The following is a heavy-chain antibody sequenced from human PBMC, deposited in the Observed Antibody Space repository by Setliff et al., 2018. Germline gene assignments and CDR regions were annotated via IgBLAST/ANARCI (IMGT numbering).Heavy chain of an antibody. CDR2: FIPILGAT. D-gene: IGHD6-19*01. V-gene: IGHV1-69*13. Sequence: SVKVSCKSSGGTFSSSGITWVRQAPGQGLQWLGRFIPILGATNYAQNFQGRVTITADESTSTGYMELRSLRSEDTAVYYCVRVTSGRLDFDYWGQGTPVTVSS. CDR3: VRVTSGRLDFDY. J-gene: IGHJ4*02. CDR1: GGTFSSSG.